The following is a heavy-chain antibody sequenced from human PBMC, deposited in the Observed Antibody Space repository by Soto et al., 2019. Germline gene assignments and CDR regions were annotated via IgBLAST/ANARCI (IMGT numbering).Heavy chain of an antibody. CDR1: GFTFSSYA. CDR2: ISSSSSTI. V-gene: IGHV3-48*01. Sequence: GSLRLSCAASGFTFSSYAMSWVRQAPGKGLEWVSYISSSSSTIYYADSVKGRFTISRDNAKNSLYLQMNSLRAEDTAVYYCARMVRGVINYYYMDVWGKGTTVTVSS. J-gene: IGHJ6*03. CDR3: ARMVRGVINYYYMDV. D-gene: IGHD3-10*01.